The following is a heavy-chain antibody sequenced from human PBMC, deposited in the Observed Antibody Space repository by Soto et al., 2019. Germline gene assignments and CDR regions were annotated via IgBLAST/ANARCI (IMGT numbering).Heavy chain of an antibody. CDR2: ISYDGSNK. J-gene: IGHJ4*02. CDR3: ARESPVDY. V-gene: IGHV3-30-3*01. CDR1: GFTFSSYA. Sequence: QVQLVESGGGVVQPGRSLRLSCAASGFTFSSYAMHWVRQAPGKGLEWVAVISYDGSNKYYADSVKGRFTISRDNSKNTLYLKINSLRAEDPAVYYCARESPVDYGGQGTLVPVSS.